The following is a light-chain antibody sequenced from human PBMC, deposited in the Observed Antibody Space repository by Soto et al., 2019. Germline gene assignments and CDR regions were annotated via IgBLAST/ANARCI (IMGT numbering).Light chain of an antibody. CDR2: LGS. CDR3: MQALETLPIT. Sequence: DIVMTQSPLSLSVTPGEPASISCRSSQSLLHSDGYNYLDWYLQKPGQSPQLLIYLGSNLASGVPDRFSGSGSGTDFTLKISRVEAEDVGVYYCMQALETLPITFGEGTRLEIK. V-gene: IGKV2-28*01. J-gene: IGKJ5*01. CDR1: QSLLHSDGYNY.